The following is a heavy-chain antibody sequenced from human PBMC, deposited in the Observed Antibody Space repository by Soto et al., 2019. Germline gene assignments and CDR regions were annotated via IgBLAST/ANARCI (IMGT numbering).Heavy chain of an antibody. CDR3: ARATSTNWFDP. CDR1: CGTISTNGDF. CDR2: IYYGGSA. J-gene: IGHJ5*02. V-gene: IGHV4-39*01. Sequence: SETLSLTCTVSCGTISTNGDFWAWIRQPPGKGLEWIGTIYYGGSAYYNPSLKSRVTMSVATSKNQFSLKVNSVIAADTALYYCARATSTNWFDPWGQGTLVTVSS.